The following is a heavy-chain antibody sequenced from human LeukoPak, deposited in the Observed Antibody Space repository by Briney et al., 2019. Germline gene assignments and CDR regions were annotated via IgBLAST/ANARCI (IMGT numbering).Heavy chain of an antibody. J-gene: IGHJ4*02. CDR1: GFTFSSYA. D-gene: IGHD3-22*01. CDR3: AKDGSGYYPQHCDY. V-gene: IGHV3-23*01. CDR2: ISGSGGSA. Sequence: GGSLRLSCAASGFTFSSYAMSWVRQAPGKGLEWVSAISGSGGSAYYADSVKGRFTISRDNSKNTLYLQMNSLRAEDTAVYYCAKDGSGYYPQHCDYWGQGTLVTVSS.